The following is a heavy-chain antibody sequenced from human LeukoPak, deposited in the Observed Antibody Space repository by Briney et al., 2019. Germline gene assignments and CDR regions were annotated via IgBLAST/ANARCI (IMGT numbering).Heavy chain of an antibody. D-gene: IGHD6-13*01. CDR2: ISYDGSNK. V-gene: IGHV3-30-3*01. CDR1: GFTFSSYA. CDR3: ARLAAAGTRNVGY. J-gene: IGHJ4*02. Sequence: PGGSLRLSCAASGFTFSSYAMHWVRQAPGKGLEWVAVISYDGSNKYYADSVKGRFTISRDNSKNTLYLQMNSLRAEDTAVYYCARLAAAGTRNVGYWGQGTLVTVSS.